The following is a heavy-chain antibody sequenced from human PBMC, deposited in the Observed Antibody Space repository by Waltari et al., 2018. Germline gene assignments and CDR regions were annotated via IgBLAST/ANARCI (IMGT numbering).Heavy chain of an antibody. J-gene: IGHJ4*02. Sequence: QVQLQESGPGLVKPSETLSLTCTVSGASVSSSTYYWSWIRQPPGKGLEWIGYIYYSGSTNYNPSLKSRVTISIDTSKNQFSLKMNSLTAADTAVYYCVRDYIFCGGDCYPEWGQGTLVTVSS. V-gene: IGHV4-61*01. CDR1: GASVSSSTYY. D-gene: IGHD2-21*02. CDR3: VRDYIFCGGDCYPE. CDR2: IYYSGST.